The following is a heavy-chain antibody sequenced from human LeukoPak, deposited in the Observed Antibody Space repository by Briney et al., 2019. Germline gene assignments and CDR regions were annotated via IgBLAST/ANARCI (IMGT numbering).Heavy chain of an antibody. CDR2: FDPEDGET. V-gene: IGHV1-24*01. CDR3: ATGLRYLESRDY. J-gene: IGHJ4*02. Sequence: GASVKVSCKVSGYTLTELSMHWVRQAPGKGLEWMGGFDPEDGETIYAQKFQGRVTMTEDTSTDTAYMELSSLRSEDTAVYYCATGLRYLESRDYWGQGTLVTVSS. D-gene: IGHD3-9*01. CDR1: GYTLTELS.